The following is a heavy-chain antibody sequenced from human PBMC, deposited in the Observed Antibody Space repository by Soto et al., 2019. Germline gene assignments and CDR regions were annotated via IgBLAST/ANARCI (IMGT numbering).Heavy chain of an antibody. J-gene: IGHJ6*02. Sequence: QVQLVQSGAEVKKPGASVKVSCKASGYTFTSYAMHWVRQAPGQRLEWMGWINAGNGNTKYSQKFQGRVTITRDTSASTAYMELSSLRSEDTAVYYCARDRWGYYGMDVWGQGTTVTVSS. CDR2: INAGNGNT. D-gene: IGHD3-16*01. CDR1: GYTFTSYA. V-gene: IGHV1-3*01. CDR3: ARDRWGYYGMDV.